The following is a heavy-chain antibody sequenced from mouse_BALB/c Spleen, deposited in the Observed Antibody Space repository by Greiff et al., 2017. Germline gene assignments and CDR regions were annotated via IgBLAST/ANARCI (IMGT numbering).Heavy chain of an antibody. CDR3: ARERDGNLFAY. Sequence: VQRVESGPGLVAPPQSLSITCTVSGFSLTGYGVNWVRQPPGKGLEWLGMIWGDGSTDYNSALKSRLSISKDNSKSQVFLKMNSLQTDDTARYYCARERDGNLFAYWGQGTLVTVSA. D-gene: IGHD2-1*01. J-gene: IGHJ3*01. CDR2: IWGDGST. V-gene: IGHV2-6-7*01. CDR1: GFSLTGYG.